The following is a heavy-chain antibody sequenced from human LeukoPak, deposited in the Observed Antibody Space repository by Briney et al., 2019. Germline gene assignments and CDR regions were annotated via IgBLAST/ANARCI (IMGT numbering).Heavy chain of an antibody. J-gene: IGHJ6*03. CDR2: IYSGGST. V-gene: IGHV3-66*01. Sequence: GGSPRLSCAASGFTVSSNYMSWVRQAPGKGLERVSVIYSGGSTYYADSVKGRFTISRDNSKNTLYLQMNSLRAEDTAVYYCARAGYYYDSSGYYGPYYYMDVWGKGTTVTVSS. CDR1: GFTVSSNY. CDR3: ARAGYYYDSSGYYGPYYYMDV. D-gene: IGHD3-22*01.